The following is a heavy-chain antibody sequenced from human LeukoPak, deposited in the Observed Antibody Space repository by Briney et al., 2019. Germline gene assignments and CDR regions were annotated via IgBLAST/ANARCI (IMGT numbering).Heavy chain of an antibody. V-gene: IGHV3-23*01. CDR1: GFTHSSYA. Sequence: GGSLRLSCAASGFTHSSYAMSWVRQAPGKGLEWVSAISGSGGSTYYADSVKGRFTISRDNSKNTLYLQMNSLRAEDTAVYYCANYIVEAPGYGDDAFDIWGQGTMVTVSS. CDR3: ANYIVEAPGYGDDAFDI. J-gene: IGHJ3*02. CDR2: ISGSGGST. D-gene: IGHD1-26*01.